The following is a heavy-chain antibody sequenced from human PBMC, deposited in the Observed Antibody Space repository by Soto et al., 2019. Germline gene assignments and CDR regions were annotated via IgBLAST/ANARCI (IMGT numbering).Heavy chain of an antibody. J-gene: IGHJ6*02. CDR2: ISAYNGNT. CDR3: ATDKVGLGILTGFVLYYYYGMDV. D-gene: IGHD3-9*01. V-gene: IGHV1-18*04. Sequence: ASVKVSCKASGYTFTSYGISWVRQAPGQGLEWMGWISAYNGNTNYAQKLQGRVTMTTDTSTSTAYMELRSLRSDDTAVYYCATDKVGLGILTGFVLYYYYGMDVWGQATPVTVCS. CDR1: GYTFTSYG.